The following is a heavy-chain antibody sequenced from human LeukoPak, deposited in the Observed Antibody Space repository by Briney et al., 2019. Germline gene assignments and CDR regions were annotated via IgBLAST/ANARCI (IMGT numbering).Heavy chain of an antibody. Sequence: ASVNVSSKASGYRFTNYGISWVRQAPGQGLQWMGWIRTYNTNTNYAQKLQGRVTMTTDTSTSTVYMEPRSLRSDYTAVYYCAIDESSGSYGPNLDYWGQGSLVTVSS. CDR3: AIDESSGSYGPNLDY. CDR1: GYRFTNYG. CDR2: IRTYNTNT. V-gene: IGHV1-18*01. J-gene: IGHJ4*02. D-gene: IGHD1-26*01.